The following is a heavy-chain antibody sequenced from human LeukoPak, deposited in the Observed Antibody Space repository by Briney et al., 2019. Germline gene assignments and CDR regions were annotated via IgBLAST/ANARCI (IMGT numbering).Heavy chain of an antibody. CDR3: ARGGLGRREARGAFDI. CDR1: GYTFTSYG. D-gene: IGHD6-19*01. Sequence: ASVKVSCKASGYTFTSYGISWVRQAPGQGREWMGWISAYNGKKNYAQKLHGRVTMTTDTSTSTAYMELRSLRSDDTAVYYCARGGLGRREARGAFDIWGQGTMVTVSS. V-gene: IGHV1-18*01. CDR2: ISAYNGKK. J-gene: IGHJ3*02.